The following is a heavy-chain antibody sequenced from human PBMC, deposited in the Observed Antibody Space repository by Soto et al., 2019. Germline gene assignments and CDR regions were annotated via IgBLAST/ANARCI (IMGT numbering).Heavy chain of an antibody. D-gene: IGHD3-3*01. CDR1: GYTFTSYD. CDR3: GAGASVFGVVIEVI. CDR2: LNPNSGNT. J-gene: IGHJ4*02. V-gene: IGHV1-8*01. Sequence: QVQLVQSGAEVKKPGASVKVSCKASGYTFTSYDINWVRQATGQGLEWMRWLNPNSGNTGYGQQFQGRVTMTRNTSISTAYMELSSLRSEDAAVYYCGAGASVFGVVIEVIWGQGTLVTVCS.